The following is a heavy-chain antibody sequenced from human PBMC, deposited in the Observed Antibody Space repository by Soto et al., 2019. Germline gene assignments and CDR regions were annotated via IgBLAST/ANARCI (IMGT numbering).Heavy chain of an antibody. CDR2: IYYSGST. CDR3: ARAEFDYGDYVGWKGYDY. J-gene: IGHJ4*02. CDR1: SGSVSSGGYY. Sequence: SETLSLTCTVSSGSVSSGGYYWSWIRQHPGKGLEWIGYIYYSGSTYYNPSLKSRVTISVDTSKNQFSLKLSSVTAADTAVYYCARAEFDYGDYVGWKGYDYWGQGTLVTVSS. D-gene: IGHD4-17*01. V-gene: IGHV4-31*03.